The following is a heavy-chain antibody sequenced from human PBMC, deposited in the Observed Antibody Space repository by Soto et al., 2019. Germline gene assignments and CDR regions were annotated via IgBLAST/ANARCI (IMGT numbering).Heavy chain of an antibody. Sequence: EVQLVESGGVVVQPGGSLRLSCVASGFTFYDYWMNWVRQAPGKGLEWVAIINKDGSERYYVDSVKGRFTISRDNSENSLFLQMNSLRAEDTALYYCARDGPDGNDGDYWGQGTLVTVSS. V-gene: IGHV3-7*01. CDR2: INKDGSER. D-gene: IGHD1-1*01. CDR1: GFTFYDYW. CDR3: ARDGPDGNDGDY. J-gene: IGHJ4*02.